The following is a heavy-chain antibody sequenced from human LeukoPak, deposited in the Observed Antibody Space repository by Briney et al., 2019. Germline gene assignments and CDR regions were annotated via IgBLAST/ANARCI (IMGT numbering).Heavy chain of an antibody. Sequence: GGSLCPSPAVSRVAPSVLTTGPGSQAPGEGLGWGSSVSVSGGSTYYADSVKGRFTISRDNPKNTLYLKMTSLRAGDTAVYYCAKLIPAADSWGQGTLVTVSS. CDR1: RVAPSVLTT. CDR2: VSVSGGST. J-gene: IGHJ5*01. V-gene: IGHV3-23*01. CDR3: AKLIPAADS. D-gene: IGHD6-13*01.